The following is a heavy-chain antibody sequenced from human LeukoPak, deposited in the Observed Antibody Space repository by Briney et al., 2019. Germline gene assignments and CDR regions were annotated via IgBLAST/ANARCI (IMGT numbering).Heavy chain of an antibody. Sequence: SQTLSLTCAISGDSVSSNSAAWNWIRQSPSRGLEWLGRTYYRSEWYNDYAVSVKSRITINPDTSKNQFSLQLNSVTPEDTAVYYCARDSAGSATAHYYYYYMDVWGKGTTVTVSS. V-gene: IGHV6-1*01. D-gene: IGHD1-14*01. CDR1: GDSVSSNSAA. J-gene: IGHJ6*03. CDR2: TYYRSEWYN. CDR3: ARDSAGSATAHYYYYYMDV.